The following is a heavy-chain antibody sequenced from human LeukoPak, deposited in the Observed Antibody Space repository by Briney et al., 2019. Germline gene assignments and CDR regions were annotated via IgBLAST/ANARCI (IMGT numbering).Heavy chain of an antibody. CDR1: GGTFSSYA. Sequence: AVKVSCKASGGTFSSYAISWVRQAPGQGLEWMGGIIPIFGTANYAQKFQGRVTITADESTSTAYMELSSLRSEDTAVYYCASLGADYGDYSFDYWGQGTLVTVSS. CDR3: ASLGADYGDYSFDY. V-gene: IGHV1-69*13. D-gene: IGHD4-17*01. CDR2: IIPIFGTA. J-gene: IGHJ4*02.